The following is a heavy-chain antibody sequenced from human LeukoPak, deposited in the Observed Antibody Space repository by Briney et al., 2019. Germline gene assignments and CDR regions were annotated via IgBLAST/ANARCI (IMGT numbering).Heavy chain of an antibody. Sequence: PGGSLRLSCAAPEFTFSSYAMTWVRQAPGKGLEWVANIKPDGTTKFYVDSVKGRFTISRDNALNSLYLQMNSLRAEDTAIYYCARSIPYGTTWYGRSDYWGQGTLVTVSS. CDR1: EFTFSSYA. CDR2: IKPDGTTK. CDR3: ARSIPYGTTWYGRSDY. D-gene: IGHD6-13*01. J-gene: IGHJ4*02. V-gene: IGHV3-7*03.